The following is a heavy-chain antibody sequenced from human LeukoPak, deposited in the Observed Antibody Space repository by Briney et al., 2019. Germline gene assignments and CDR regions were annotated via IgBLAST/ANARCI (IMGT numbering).Heavy chain of an antibody. V-gene: IGHV3-7*03. D-gene: IGHD3-22*01. J-gene: IGHJ1*01. Sequence: QTGGSLRLSCAASGFTFSDYWMSWVRQAPAKGPEWVANIKQDGSDKYYVDSVKGRFTISRDNAKNALYLQMNSLRAEDTAVYYCAKDPGSYYYDSSGYYLEYFQHWGQGTLVTVSS. CDR2: IKQDGSDK. CDR3: AKDPGSYYYDSSGYYLEYFQH. CDR1: GFTFSDYW.